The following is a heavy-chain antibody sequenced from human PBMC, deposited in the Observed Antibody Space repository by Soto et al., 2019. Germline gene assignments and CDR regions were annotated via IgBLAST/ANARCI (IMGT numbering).Heavy chain of an antibody. V-gene: IGHV3-15*01. Sequence: EVQLVESGGGLVKPGGSLRLSCAASGFTFSNAWMSWVRQAPGKGLEWVGRIKSKTDGGTTDYAAPVKGRFTISRDDSRNTLYLQMNSLNTEDTAVYYCTRSSGYSSSWRGNDAFDIWGQGTMVTVSS. D-gene: IGHD6-13*01. CDR3: TRSSGYSSSWRGNDAFDI. CDR2: IKSKTDGGTT. CDR1: GFTFSNAW. J-gene: IGHJ3*02.